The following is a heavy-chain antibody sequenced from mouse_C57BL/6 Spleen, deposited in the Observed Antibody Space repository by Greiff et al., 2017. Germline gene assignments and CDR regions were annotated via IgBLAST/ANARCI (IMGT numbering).Heavy chain of an antibody. CDR1: GYTFTDYN. Sequence: VQLQQSGPELVKPGASVKMSCKASGYTFTDYNMHWVKQSHGKSLEWIGYINPNNGGTSYNQKFKGKATLTVNKSSSTAYMELRSLTSEDSAVYYCAREDYYGNYVAYWGQGTLVTVSA. CDR3: AREDYYGNYVAY. V-gene: IGHV1-22*01. J-gene: IGHJ3*01. CDR2: INPNNGGT. D-gene: IGHD2-1*01.